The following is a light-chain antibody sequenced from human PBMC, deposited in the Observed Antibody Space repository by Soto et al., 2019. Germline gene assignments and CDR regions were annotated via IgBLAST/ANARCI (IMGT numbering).Light chain of an antibody. CDR2: DVR. CDR1: SSDVGGYNY. CDR3: TSYTSSSTLYV. J-gene: IGLJ1*01. V-gene: IGLV2-14*01. Sequence: QSVLTQPASGSGSPGQSITISCTGTSSDVGGYNYVSWYQQHPGKAPKLMIYDVRNRASGASNRFSGSKSGNTASLTISGFQAEDEADYYCTSYTSSSTLYVFGTGTKVTVL.